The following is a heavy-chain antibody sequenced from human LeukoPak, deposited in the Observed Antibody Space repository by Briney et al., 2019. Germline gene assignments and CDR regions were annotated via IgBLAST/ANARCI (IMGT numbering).Heavy chain of an antibody. CDR2: IYYSGST. J-gene: IGHJ6*02. CDR1: GGSISSYY. Sequence: PETLSLTCTVSGGSISSYYWNWIRHPPGKGLEWIGYIYYSGSTNYNPSLRSRVTISVDTSKNQFSLKLSSVTAADTAVYYCARHEGWLQSDYYYGMDVWGQGTTVTVSS. V-gene: IGHV4-59*01. CDR3: ARHEGWLQSDYYYGMDV. D-gene: IGHD5-24*01.